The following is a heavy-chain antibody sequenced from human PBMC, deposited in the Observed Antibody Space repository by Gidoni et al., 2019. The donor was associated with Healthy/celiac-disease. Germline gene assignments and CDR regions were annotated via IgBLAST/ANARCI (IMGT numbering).Heavy chain of an antibody. V-gene: IGHV4-39*01. J-gene: IGHJ4*02. CDR1: VASISSSSYY. CDR3: ARLPYSSSSFDY. D-gene: IGHD6-6*01. Sequence: QLQLQESGPGLVKPSETLSLTCTVSVASISSSSYYWGWIRQPPGKGLEWIGSIYYSGSTYYNPSLKSRVTISVDTPKNQFSLKLSSVTAADTAVYYCARLPYSSSSFDYWGQGTLVTVSS. CDR2: IYYSGST.